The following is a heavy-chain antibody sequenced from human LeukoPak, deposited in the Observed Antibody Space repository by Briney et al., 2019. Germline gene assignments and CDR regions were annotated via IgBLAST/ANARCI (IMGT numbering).Heavy chain of an antibody. CDR1: GYTFTSYA. Sequence: GASVKVSCKASGYTFTSYAMNWVRQAPGQGLEWMGWINTNTGNPTYAQGFTGRFVFSLDTSVSTAYLQISSLKAEDTAVYYCARGPRPMIAVAVRWFDPWGQGTLVTVSS. CDR2: INTNTGNP. D-gene: IGHD6-19*01. V-gene: IGHV7-4-1*02. CDR3: ARGPRPMIAVAVRWFDP. J-gene: IGHJ5*02.